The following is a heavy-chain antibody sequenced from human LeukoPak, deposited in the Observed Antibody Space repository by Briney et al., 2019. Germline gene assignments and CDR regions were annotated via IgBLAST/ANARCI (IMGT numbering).Heavy chain of an antibody. J-gene: IGHJ4*02. CDR2: IYYSGST. Sequence: PSETLSLTCAVSGGSIRSYSDYWGWIRQPPGKGLEWIATIYYSGSTYYNPSLKSRVTIFVDTYRNQFSLELTSVTAADTAVYYCARNNTSAFDSGGQGTLVTVSS. D-gene: IGHD1/OR15-1a*01. V-gene: IGHV4-39*01. CDR1: GGSIRSYSDY. CDR3: ARNNTSAFDS.